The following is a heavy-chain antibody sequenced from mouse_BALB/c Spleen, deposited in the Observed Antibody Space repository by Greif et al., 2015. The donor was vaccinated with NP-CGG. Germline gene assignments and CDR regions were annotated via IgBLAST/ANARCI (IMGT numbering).Heavy chain of an antibody. V-gene: IGHV1S56*01. Sequence: VQRVESGPELVKPGASVRIPCKASGYTFTSYYIHWVKQRPGQGLEWIGWIFPGNLNTKYNENFKGKATLTADKSSSTAYMQLSSLTSEDSAVYFCTRDTMDYWGQGTSVTVSS. J-gene: IGHJ4*01. CDR3: TRDTMDY. CDR1: GYTFTSYY. CDR2: IFPGNLNT.